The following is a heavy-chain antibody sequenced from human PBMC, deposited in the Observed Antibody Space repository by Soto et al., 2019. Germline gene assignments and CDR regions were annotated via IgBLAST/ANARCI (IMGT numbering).Heavy chain of an antibody. D-gene: IGHD3-10*01. J-gene: IGHJ5*02. CDR2: ISAYNGNT. Sequence: VASVKVSCKASGYTFTSYGISWVRRAPGQGLEWMGWISAYNGNTNYAQKLQGRVTMTTDTSTSTAYMELRSLRSEDTAVYYCARGALGYYYGSGSLNWFDPWGQGTLVTVSS. V-gene: IGHV1-18*01. CDR3: ARGALGYYYGSGSLNWFDP. CDR1: GYTFTSYG.